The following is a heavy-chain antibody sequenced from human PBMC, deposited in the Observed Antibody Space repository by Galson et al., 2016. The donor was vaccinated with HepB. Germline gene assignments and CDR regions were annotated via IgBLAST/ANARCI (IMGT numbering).Heavy chain of an antibody. CDR2: INPGGGTT. CDR1: GFPFIRYF. CDR3: ARDGGSYLYYFDY. J-gene: IGHJ4*02. V-gene: IGHV1-46*01. Sequence: SVKVSCKASGFPFIRYFVHWVRQAPGQGLEWMGTINPGGGTTSYAERFEGRVTMTRDTSTSTVYMALSRLRSEDTAVYYCARDGGSYLYYFDYWGQGTLVTISS. D-gene: IGHD1-26*01.